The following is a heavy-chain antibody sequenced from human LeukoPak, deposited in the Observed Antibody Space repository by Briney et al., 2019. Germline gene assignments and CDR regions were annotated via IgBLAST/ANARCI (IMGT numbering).Heavy chain of an antibody. V-gene: IGHV4-38-2*02. D-gene: IGHD1-14*01. CDR2: IYYSGNT. J-gene: IGHJ3*02. Sequence: SETLSLTCTVSDYSISSGYYWGWIRQPPGEGLDWIGSIYYSGNTYYNPSLKSRVSMSVDTSKNQFSLKLSSVTAADTAVYYCARDRASGRAFDIWGQGTTVTASS. CDR1: DYSISSGYY. CDR3: ARDRASGRAFDI.